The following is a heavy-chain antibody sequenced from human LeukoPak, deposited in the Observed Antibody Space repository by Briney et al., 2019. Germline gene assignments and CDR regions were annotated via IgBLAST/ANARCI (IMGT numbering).Heavy chain of an antibody. V-gene: IGHV3-33*01. D-gene: IGHD2-21*02. CDR1: GFTFSNYG. CDR3: ARDRFPHDDSHYGMDV. J-gene: IGHJ6*02. Sequence: GGSLRLSCTASGFTFSNYGMHWVRQAPGKGLEWVAVMWVWNDGSNEYYADSVKGRFTIARDNSKNTLYLQMVSLRAEDTADYYCARDRFPHDDSHYGMDVWGQGTTVTVSS. CDR2: MWVWNDGSNE.